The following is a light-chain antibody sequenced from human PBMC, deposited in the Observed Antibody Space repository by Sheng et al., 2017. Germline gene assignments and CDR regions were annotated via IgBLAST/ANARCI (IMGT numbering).Light chain of an antibody. V-gene: IGKV4-1*01. Sequence: DIVMTQSPDSLAVSLGERATINCKSSQTILYSSSKESYLAWYQQNQDSLLSCSFTGHLPGNPRGPCRFSGSGSGTDFSLTISGLQAEDVAVYFCQQYYSTPWTFGQGTKLEIK. J-gene: IGKJ1*01. CDR2: GHL. CDR1: QTILYSSSKESY. CDR3: QQYYSTPWT.